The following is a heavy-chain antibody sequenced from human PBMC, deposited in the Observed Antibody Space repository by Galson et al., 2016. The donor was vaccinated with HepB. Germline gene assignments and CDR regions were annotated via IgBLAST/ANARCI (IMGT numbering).Heavy chain of an antibody. D-gene: IGHD3-9*01. Sequence: SLRLSCAASGFTFSNYWMHWVRQSPGKGLVWLARIKNDGTSTIYADVVKGRFSISRDNTNNTLHLQMNSLRVDDTAVYFCVREQTSTFEIDYWGQGNLVTVSS. J-gene: IGHJ4*02. V-gene: IGHV3-74*01. CDR2: IKNDGTST. CDR1: GFTFSNYW. CDR3: VREQTSTFEIDY.